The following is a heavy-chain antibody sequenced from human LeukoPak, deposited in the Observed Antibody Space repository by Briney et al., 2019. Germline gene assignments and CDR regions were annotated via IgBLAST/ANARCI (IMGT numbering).Heavy chain of an antibody. CDR3: ARVNSSSWA. CDR2: IYYSGTT. V-gene: IGHV4-31*03. Sequence: PSQTLSLTCTVSGGSISSGDYYWSWIRQPPGKGLEWIGYIYYSGTTYYNPSLKSRVSISIDTSKKQFSLKLSSVTVADTAVYYCARVNSSSWAWGQGTLVTVSS. D-gene: IGHD6-13*01. CDR1: GGSISSGDYY. J-gene: IGHJ5*02.